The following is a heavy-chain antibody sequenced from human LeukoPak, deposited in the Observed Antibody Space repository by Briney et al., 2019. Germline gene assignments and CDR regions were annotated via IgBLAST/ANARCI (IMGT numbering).Heavy chain of an antibody. CDR1: GGSISSGGYY. J-gene: IGHJ3*02. D-gene: IGHD2-2*01. V-gene: IGHV4-31*03. CDR3: AGEYQEGAFDI. Sequence: PSETLSLTCTVSGGSISSGGYYWSWIRQHPGTGLEWIGYIYYSGSTYYNPSLKSRVTISVDTSKNQFSLKLSPVTAADTAVYYCAGEYQEGAFDIWGQGTMVTVSS. CDR2: IYYSGST.